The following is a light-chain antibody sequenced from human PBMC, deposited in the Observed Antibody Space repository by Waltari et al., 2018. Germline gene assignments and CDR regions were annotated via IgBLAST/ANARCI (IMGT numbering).Light chain of an antibody. V-gene: IGLV3-25*03. CDR1: VSSQQH. J-gene: IGLJ3*02. CDR3: QSVDSDGISVL. CDR2: NDT. Sequence: SYELTQPPPVSVSPGQPARITCSAAVSSQQHAYCHQQKPRQAPVQVIYNDTGRPSGLPQRFSGSSSGTTATLTITGVQAEDEADYYCQSVDSDGISVLFGGGTKLTVL.